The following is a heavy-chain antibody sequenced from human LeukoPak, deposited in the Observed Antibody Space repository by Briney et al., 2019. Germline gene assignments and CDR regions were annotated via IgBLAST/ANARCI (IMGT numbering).Heavy chain of an antibody. Sequence: PSETLSLTCAVYSGSFSGYYWSWIRHPPGNGLEWIGEITPSGTTNNHPSLKSRFTISVDTSKDHFSLKLTSVTAADTAVYYCAKYGFSYCSGSECIPGWGQGTLVTVSS. CDR3: AKYGFSYCSGSECIPG. V-gene: IGHV4-34*10. D-gene: IGHD2-15*01. J-gene: IGHJ4*01. CDR1: SGSFSGYY. CDR2: ITPSGTT.